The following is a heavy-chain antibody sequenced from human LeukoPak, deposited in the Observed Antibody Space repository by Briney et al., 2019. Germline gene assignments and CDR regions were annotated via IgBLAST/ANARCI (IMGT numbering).Heavy chain of an antibody. Sequence: SETLSLTCTVSGYSISSGYYWGWIRQPPGKGLEWIGSIYHSGGTYYNPSLKSRVTISVDTSKNQFSLKLSSVTAADTAVYYCARDLVGDGYSYYFDYWGQGTLVTVSS. CDR2: IYHSGGT. V-gene: IGHV4-38-2*02. CDR3: ARDLVGDGYSYYFDY. J-gene: IGHJ4*02. CDR1: GYSISSGYY. D-gene: IGHD5-24*01.